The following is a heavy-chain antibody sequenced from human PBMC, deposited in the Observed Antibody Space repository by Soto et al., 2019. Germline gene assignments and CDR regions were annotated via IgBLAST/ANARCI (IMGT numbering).Heavy chain of an antibody. J-gene: IGHJ4*02. V-gene: IGHV6-1*01. Sequence: QVQLQQSGPGLVKPSQTLSLTCAISGDSISSNSAAWNWIRQSPSRGFEWLGRTYYRFRWYHDYAVSVKSRIIINPDTSKNQVSLQLNSVTPDDTAVYYCASYRYDYWGQGTVVTVSS. CDR3: ASYRYDY. D-gene: IGHD4-4*01. CDR2: TYYRFRWYH. CDR1: GDSISSNSAA.